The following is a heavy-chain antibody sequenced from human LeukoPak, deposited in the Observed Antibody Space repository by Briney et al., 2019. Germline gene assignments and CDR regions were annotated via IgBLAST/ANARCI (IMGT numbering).Heavy chain of an antibody. CDR2: RYYRSKWYN. J-gene: IGHJ3*02. D-gene: IGHD6-13*01. V-gene: IGHV6-1*01. Sequence: SQTLSLTCAITGDSVSSNSAAWNWIRKSPSRGLEWLGRRYYRSKWYNDYAVSVKSRITINPDTSKNQFSLQLNSVTPEDTAVYYCARDVEGQQSVFDIWGQGTMVTVSS. CDR1: GDSVSSNSAA. CDR3: ARDVEGQQSVFDI.